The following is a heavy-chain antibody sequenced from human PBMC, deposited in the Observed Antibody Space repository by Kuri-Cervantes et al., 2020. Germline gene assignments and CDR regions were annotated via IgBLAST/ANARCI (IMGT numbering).Heavy chain of an antibody. CDR2: ISAGGGST. D-gene: IGHD2-21*02. CDR3: AKRGSLVTWFDP. CDR1: GFTFHSYD. V-gene: IGHV3-23*01. J-gene: IGHJ5*02. Sequence: GESLKISCGASGFTFHSYDMGWVRQSPGKGLEWVSAISAGGGSTYYADSVKGRFTISRDNSKNTLYLQMNSLRAEDTAVYYCAKRGSLVTWFDPWGQGTLVTVSS.